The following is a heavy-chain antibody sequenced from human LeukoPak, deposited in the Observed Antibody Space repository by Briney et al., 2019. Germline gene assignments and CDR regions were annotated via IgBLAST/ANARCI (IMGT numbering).Heavy chain of an antibody. CDR3: ARAGYSSGWWFGDYYYMDV. CDR2: IYHSGST. D-gene: IGHD6-19*01. Sequence: PSETLSLTCAVSGGSISSSNWWSWIRQPPGKGLEWIGEIYHSGSTNYNPSLKSRVTISVDTSKNQFSLKLSSVTAADTAVYYCARAGYSSGWWFGDYYYMDVWGKGTTVTVSS. J-gene: IGHJ6*03. CDR1: GGSISSSNW. V-gene: IGHV4-4*02.